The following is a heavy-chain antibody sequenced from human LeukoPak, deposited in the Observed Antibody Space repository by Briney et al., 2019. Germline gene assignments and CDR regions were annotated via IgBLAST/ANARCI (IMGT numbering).Heavy chain of an antibody. CDR1: GFSFSSFW. J-gene: IGHJ4*02. V-gene: IGHV3-74*01. Sequence: GGSLRLSCAASGFSFSSFWMHWVRQVPGKGLVWVSGINSDGTTTGYADSVKGRFTISRDNAKNSLYLQMNSLRAEDTALYYCARDYCTNGVCYTGDYWGQGTLVTVSS. CDR2: INSDGTTT. D-gene: IGHD2-8*01. CDR3: ARDYCTNGVCYTGDY.